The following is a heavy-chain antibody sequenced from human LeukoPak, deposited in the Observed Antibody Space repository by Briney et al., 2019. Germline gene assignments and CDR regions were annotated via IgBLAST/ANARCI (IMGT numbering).Heavy chain of an antibody. D-gene: IGHD3-10*01. V-gene: IGHV3-66*01. CDR3: ASCTMVRGVIYYYGMDV. CDR2: IYSGGST. Sequence: GGSLRLSCAASGFTVSSNYMSWVRQAPGKGLEWVSVIYSGGSTYYADSVKGRFTISRDNSKNTLYLQMNSLRAEDTAVYYCASCTMVRGVIYYYGMDVWGQGTTVTVSS. J-gene: IGHJ6*02. CDR1: GFTVSSNY.